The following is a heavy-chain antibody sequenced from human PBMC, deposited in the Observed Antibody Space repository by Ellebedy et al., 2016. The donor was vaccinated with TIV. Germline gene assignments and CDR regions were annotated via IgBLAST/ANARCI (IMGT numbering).Heavy chain of an antibody. CDR1: GDSLSTSDYA. V-gene: IGHV4-39*07. Sequence: MPSETLSLTCSVSGDSLSTSDYAWGWIRQSPGKGRQWIGSKYYSGATYYNPSLKSRVTMSVDTSKNQFSLKLKSVTAADTAVYYCARDCRRGSYNWFDPWGQGTLVTVSS. CDR2: KYYSGAT. J-gene: IGHJ5*02. D-gene: IGHD2-21*01. CDR3: ARDCRRGSYNWFDP.